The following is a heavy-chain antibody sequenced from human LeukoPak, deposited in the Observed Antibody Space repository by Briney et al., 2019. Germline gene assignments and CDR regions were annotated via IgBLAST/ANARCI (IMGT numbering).Heavy chain of an antibody. D-gene: IGHD4-11*01. J-gene: IGHJ6*03. V-gene: IGHV3-30*03. CDR2: ISYDGSNK. Sequence: GRSLRLSCAASGFTFSSYGMHWVRQAPGKGLEWVAVISYDGSNKYYADSVKGRFTISRDNAKNTLYLQMNSLRAEDTAVYFCARGDSNYWVRYYYYMDVWGKGTTVTVSS. CDR3: ARGDSNYWVRYYYYMDV. CDR1: GFTFSSYG.